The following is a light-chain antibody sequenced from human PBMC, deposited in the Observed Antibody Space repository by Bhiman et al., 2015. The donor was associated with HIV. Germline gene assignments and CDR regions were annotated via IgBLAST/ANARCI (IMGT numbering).Light chain of an antibody. CDR3: GTWDNSLSTGGV. CDR1: SSDVGGYNY. J-gene: IGLJ1*01. Sequence: QSALTQPASVSGSPGQSITISCTGTSSDVGGYNYVSWYQQHPGKAPKLMIYDVSQRPSGVSNRFSGSKSGNTASLTISGLQAEDEADYYCGTWDNSLSTGGVFGTGTKVTVL. V-gene: IGLV2-14*03. CDR2: DVS.